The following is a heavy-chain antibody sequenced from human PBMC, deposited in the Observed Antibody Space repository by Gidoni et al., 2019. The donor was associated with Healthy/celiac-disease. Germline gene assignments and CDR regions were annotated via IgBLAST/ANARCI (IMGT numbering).Heavy chain of an antibody. CDR1: GFTFSNAW. J-gene: IGHJ4*02. V-gene: IGHV3-15*01. D-gene: IGHD4-17*01. CDR2: IKSKTDGGTT. Sequence: EVQLVESGGGLVKPGGSLRLSCAASGFTFSNAWMSWVRQAPGKGLGWVGRIKSKTDGGTTDYAAPVKGRFTISRDDSKNTLYLQMNSLKTEDTAVYYCTTDILRSDFDYWGQGTLVTVSS. CDR3: TTDILRSDFDY.